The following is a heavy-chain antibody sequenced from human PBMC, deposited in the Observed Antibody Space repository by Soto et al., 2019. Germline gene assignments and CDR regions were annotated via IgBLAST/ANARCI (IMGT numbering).Heavy chain of an antibody. Sequence: GGSLRLSCAASGFTVSSNHMSWVRQAPGRGLEWVSVIYSGGGTNYADSVKGRFTISRDNSKNTLYLQMNSLRVEDTAVYYCARDHWGSFGYWGQGTLVTVSS. CDR3: ARDHWGSFGY. J-gene: IGHJ4*02. D-gene: IGHD7-27*01. CDR2: IYSGGGT. CDR1: GFTVSSNH. V-gene: IGHV3-66*01.